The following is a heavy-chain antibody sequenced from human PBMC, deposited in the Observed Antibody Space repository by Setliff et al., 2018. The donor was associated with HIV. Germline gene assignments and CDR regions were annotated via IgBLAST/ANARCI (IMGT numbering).Heavy chain of an antibody. V-gene: IGHV1-18*01. Sequence: ASVKVSCKASGYTFTSYAIHWVRQAPGQGLEWMGWINPNSGGTNYVQKFQGRVIMTTDTATSTAYMELRSLRSHDTAVYFCARDYHDFWSGYPQSFNYWGQGTLVTVSS. J-gene: IGHJ4*02. CDR2: INPNSGGT. CDR1: GYTFTSYA. CDR3: ARDYHDFWSGYPQSFNY. D-gene: IGHD3-3*01.